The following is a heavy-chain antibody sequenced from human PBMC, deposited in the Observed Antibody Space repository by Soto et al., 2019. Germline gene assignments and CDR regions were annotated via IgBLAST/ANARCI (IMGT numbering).Heavy chain of an antibody. Sequence: GGSLRLSCAASGFTFSSHAMSWVRQAPGKGLEWVSAISGSGGSTYYADSVKGRFTISRDNSKNTLYLQMNSLRAEDTAVYYGAKDKRIYCTNGVCYGYYYYGMDVWGQGTTVTVSS. D-gene: IGHD2-8*01. CDR3: AKDKRIYCTNGVCYGYYYYGMDV. V-gene: IGHV3-23*01. CDR2: ISGSGGST. CDR1: GFTFSSHA. J-gene: IGHJ6*02.